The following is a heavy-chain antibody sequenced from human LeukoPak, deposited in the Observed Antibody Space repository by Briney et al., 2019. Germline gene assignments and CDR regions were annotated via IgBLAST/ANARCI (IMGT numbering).Heavy chain of an antibody. CDR3: ARVGNPLVTVFAWFDP. D-gene: IGHD3-3*01. J-gene: IGHJ5*02. Sequence: SETLSLTCTVSGGSIGSGTYYWGWIRQSPGKGLEWIGSIYYSGSTNYNPSLKSRVTISVDTSKNQFSLKLSSVTAADTAVYYCARVGNPLVTVFAWFDPWGQGTLVTVSP. CDR1: GGSIGSGTYY. V-gene: IGHV4-39*07. CDR2: IYYSGST.